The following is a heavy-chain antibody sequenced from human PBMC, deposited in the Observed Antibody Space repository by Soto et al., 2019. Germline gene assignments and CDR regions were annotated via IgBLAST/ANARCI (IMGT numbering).Heavy chain of an antibody. J-gene: IGHJ6*02. CDR3: ARELPTRITMVRGGGMDV. Sequence: QVQLVQSGAEVKKPGASVKVSCKASGYTFTSYYMHWVRQAPGQGLEWMGIINPSGGSTSYAQKFQGRVTMTRDTSTSTVYMELSSLRSEDTAVYYCARELPTRITMVRGGGMDVWGQGTTVTVSS. V-gene: IGHV1-46*01. CDR1: GYTFTSYY. CDR2: INPSGGST. D-gene: IGHD3-10*01.